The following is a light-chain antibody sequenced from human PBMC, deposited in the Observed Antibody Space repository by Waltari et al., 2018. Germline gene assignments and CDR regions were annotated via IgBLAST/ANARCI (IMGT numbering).Light chain of an antibody. CDR3: QQYKNWPLT. V-gene: IGKV3-15*01. CDR2: GAS. J-gene: IGKJ4*01. CDR1: QSVSDK. Sequence: EIVMNQSPGTLSVSPGKTATLSCRASQSVSDKLAWYQQRPGQAPRLLNYGASTRATGIPATFSGSGSGTEFTLTISSLQSEDFAVYYCQQYKNWPLTFGGGTKVEIK.